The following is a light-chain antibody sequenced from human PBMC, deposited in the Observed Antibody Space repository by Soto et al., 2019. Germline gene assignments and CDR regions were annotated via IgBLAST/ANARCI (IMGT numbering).Light chain of an antibody. CDR3: ATWDNTLSAEV. CDR1: NSNIGKNY. J-gene: IGLJ3*02. Sequence: QSVLTQPPSVSAAPGQKVTISCFGSNSNIGKNYVSWYQQLPGTAPKLLIYGNNNRHSGITDRISGSKSGTSATLGITTLQPGDEADYYSATWDNTLSAEVFGGGTKVTVL. CDR2: GNN. V-gene: IGLV1-51*01.